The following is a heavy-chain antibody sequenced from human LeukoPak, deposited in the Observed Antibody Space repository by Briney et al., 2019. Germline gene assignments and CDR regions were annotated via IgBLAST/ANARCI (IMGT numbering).Heavy chain of an antibody. CDR3: ARDRGIVVPGVGYYMDV. Sequence: PGGSLRLSCAASGFTFSDYYMSWIRQAPGKGLEWVSYITTSGDAIYYADSVKGRFTVSRDNAKNSLYLQMNSLRAEDTAVYYCARDRGIVVPGVGYYMDVWGKGTTVTISS. CDR2: ITTSGDAI. CDR1: GFTFSDYY. J-gene: IGHJ6*03. V-gene: IGHV3-11*01. D-gene: IGHD2-2*01.